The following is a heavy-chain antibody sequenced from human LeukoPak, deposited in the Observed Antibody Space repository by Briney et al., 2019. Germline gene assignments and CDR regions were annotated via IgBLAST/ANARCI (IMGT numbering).Heavy chain of an antibody. V-gene: IGHV1-3*01. CDR3: ARDPRYAAAAAGYYYGMDV. CDR1: GYTFTSYA. D-gene: IGHD6-13*01. Sequence: ASVKVSCKASGYTFTSYAMHWVRQAPRQRLEWMGWINAGNGNTKYSQKFQGRVTITRDTSASTAYMELSSLRSEDTAVYYCARDPRYAAAAAGYYYGMDVWGQGTTVTVSS. J-gene: IGHJ6*02. CDR2: INAGNGNT.